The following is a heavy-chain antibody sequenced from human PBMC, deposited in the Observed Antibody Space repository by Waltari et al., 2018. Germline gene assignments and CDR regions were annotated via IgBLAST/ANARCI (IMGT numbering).Heavy chain of an antibody. CDR2: IVHSGIT. CDR1: GGSFSDYC. J-gene: IGHJ6*02. CDR3: ARGRRESVWVGELLYYHYYGMDV. V-gene: IGHV4-34*02. D-gene: IGHD3-10*01. Sequence: QVQLQQRGTGLLKTSRTLSLTCDVSGGSFSDYCWTWIRQVPGKGLEWIGDIVHSGITSYTPALRGRITISLDTSKNQFSLRLNSVTAADTAVYYCARGRRESVWVGELLYYHYYGMDVWGQGTTVSVSS.